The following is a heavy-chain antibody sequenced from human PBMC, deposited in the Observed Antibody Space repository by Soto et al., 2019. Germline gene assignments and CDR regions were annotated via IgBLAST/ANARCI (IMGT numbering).Heavy chain of an antibody. CDR3: ARSSGYSYGFRPRGFYYMDV. CDR2: IGTAGDT. Sequence: GGSLRLSCAAPGFTFSSYDMHWVRQATGKGLEWVSAIGTAGDTYYPGSVKGRFTISRENAKNSLYLQMNSLRAGDTAVYYCARSSGYSYGFRPRGFYYMDVWGKGTTVTVSS. D-gene: IGHD5-18*01. V-gene: IGHV3-13*01. J-gene: IGHJ6*03. CDR1: GFTFSSYD.